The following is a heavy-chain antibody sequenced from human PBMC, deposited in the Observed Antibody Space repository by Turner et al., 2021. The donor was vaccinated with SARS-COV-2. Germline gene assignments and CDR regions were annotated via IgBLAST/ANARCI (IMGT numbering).Heavy chain of an antibody. V-gene: IGHV3-21*01. Sequence: EVQLVESGGGLVKPGGSLRLSCAASGFTFSSYSRNWVRQAPGKGLEWVSSISSRISYIYYADSVKGRFTISRDNAKNSLYLQMNSLRAEDTAVYYCARGDDFWSGYSNYGMDVWGQGTTVTVSS. J-gene: IGHJ6*02. CDR3: ARGDDFWSGYSNYGMDV. CDR2: ISSRISYI. D-gene: IGHD3-3*01. CDR1: GFTFSSYS.